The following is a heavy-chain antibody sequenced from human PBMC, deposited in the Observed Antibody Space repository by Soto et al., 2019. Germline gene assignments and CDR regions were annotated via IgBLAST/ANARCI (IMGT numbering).Heavy chain of an antibody. Sequence: SETLSLTCAVYGGSFSGYYWSWIRQPPGKGLEWIGKINHSGSTNYNPSLKSRVTISVDTSKNQFSLKLSSVTAADTAVYYCARGWCSSTSCYTYYYYGMDVWGQGTTVTVSS. D-gene: IGHD2-2*02. CDR1: GGSFSGYY. J-gene: IGHJ6*02. V-gene: IGHV4-34*01. CDR3: ARGWCSSTSCYTYYYYGMDV. CDR2: INHSGST.